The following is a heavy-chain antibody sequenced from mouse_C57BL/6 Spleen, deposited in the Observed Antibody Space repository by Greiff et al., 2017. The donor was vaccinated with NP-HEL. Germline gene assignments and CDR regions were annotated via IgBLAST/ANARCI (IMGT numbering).Heavy chain of an antibody. D-gene: IGHD1-1*01. J-gene: IGHJ2*01. CDR1: GYTFTSYW. CDR2: INPSSGYT. V-gene: IGHV1-7*01. CDR3: ARYGITTVVATDY. Sequence: AQLQESGAELAKPGASVKLSCKASGYTFTSYWMHWVKQRPGQGLEWIGYINPSSGYTKYNQKFKDKATLTADKSSSTAYMQLSSLTYEDSAVYYCARYGITTVVATDYWGQGTTLTVSS.